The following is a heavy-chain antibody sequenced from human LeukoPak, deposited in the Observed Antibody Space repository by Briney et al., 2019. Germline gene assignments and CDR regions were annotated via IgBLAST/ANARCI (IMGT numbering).Heavy chain of an antibody. CDR1: GFTFSNYA. CDR2: ISYDESNT. J-gene: IGHJ4*02. D-gene: IGHD3-22*01. Sequence: PGGSLRLSCAASGFTFSNYALHWVRQAPGKGLEWVAVISYDESNTYYADSLKGRFTISRDNSKNKLFLQMNRLSDQVRPVNYCAKDQSSSGYLATDYWGQGTLVTVSS. CDR3: AKDQSSSGYLATDY. V-gene: IGHV3-30*18.